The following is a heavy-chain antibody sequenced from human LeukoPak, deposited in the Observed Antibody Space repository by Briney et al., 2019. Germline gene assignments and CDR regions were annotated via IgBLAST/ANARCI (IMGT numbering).Heavy chain of an antibody. CDR1: GFTFSSYA. V-gene: IGHV3-30-3*01. CDR3: ARDHSSSWSNPFDY. CDR2: ISYDGSNK. Sequence: GGSLRLSCAASGFTFSSYAMHWVRQAPGKGLEWVAVISYDGSNKYYADSAKGRFTISRDNSKNTLYLQMNSLRAEDTAVYYCARDHSSSWSNPFDYWGQGTLVTVSS. D-gene: IGHD6-13*01. J-gene: IGHJ4*02.